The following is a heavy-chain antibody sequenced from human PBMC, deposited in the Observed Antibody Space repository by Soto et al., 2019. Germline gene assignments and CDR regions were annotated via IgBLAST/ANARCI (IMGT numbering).Heavy chain of an antibody. CDR2: IKGDGSEK. CDR3: ARGLMITPFDY. Sequence: GGSLRLSCAASGFTFSIYWINWVRQAPGKGLEWVANIKGDGSEKSYVDSVKGRFTISRDNAKNSLYLQMSSLRAEDTAVYYCARGLMITPFDYWGQGTLVTVSS. CDR1: GFTFSIYW. D-gene: IGHD3-16*01. V-gene: IGHV3-7*01. J-gene: IGHJ4*02.